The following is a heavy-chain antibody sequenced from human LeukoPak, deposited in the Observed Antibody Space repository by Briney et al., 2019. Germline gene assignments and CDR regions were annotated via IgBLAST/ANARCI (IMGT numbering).Heavy chain of an antibody. CDR3: ATDRPSGSYSGAFDI. Sequence: ASVKVSCKVSGYMLTKLSMHWVRQAPGKGLEWLGGRVPEDGETLYAQKFQGRVTMTEDTSTDTAYMELSSLRSEDTAVYYCATDRPSGSYSGAFDIRGQGTMVTVSS. V-gene: IGHV1-24*01. J-gene: IGHJ3*02. D-gene: IGHD1-26*01. CDR1: GYMLTKLS. CDR2: RVPEDGET.